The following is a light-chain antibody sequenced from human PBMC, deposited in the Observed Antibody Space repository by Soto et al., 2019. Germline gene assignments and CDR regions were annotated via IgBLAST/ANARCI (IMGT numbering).Light chain of an antibody. Sequence: QAVVTQPASVSGSPGQSITISCTGTSNDVGGYDLVSWYQHHPGKAPTLIIFEVNKRPSGVSDRFSGSKSGNTASLTISALRTEDEADYSCCSFAGGAIFVFGGGTKVTVL. CDR1: SNDVGGYDL. CDR3: CSFAGGAIFV. CDR2: EVN. J-gene: IGLJ2*01. V-gene: IGLV2-23*02.